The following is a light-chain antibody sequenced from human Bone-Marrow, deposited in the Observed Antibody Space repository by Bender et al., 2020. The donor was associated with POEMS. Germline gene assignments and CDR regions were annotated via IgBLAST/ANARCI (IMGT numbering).Light chain of an antibody. V-gene: IGLV2-11*01. Sequence: QSALTQPASVSGSPGQSVTISCTGTSSNVGGYNYVSWYQQHPGKAPKLMIYDVSKRPSGVPGRFSGSKSDNTASLTISGLQPDDEADYHCCSYAGAHKLVFGTGTRLTVL. CDR2: DVS. J-gene: IGLJ3*02. CDR1: SSNVGGYNY. CDR3: CSYAGAHKLV.